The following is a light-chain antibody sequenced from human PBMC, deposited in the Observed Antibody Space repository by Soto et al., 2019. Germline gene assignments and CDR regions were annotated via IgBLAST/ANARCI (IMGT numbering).Light chain of an antibody. Sequence: DIVMTQSPLSLVVTAGEPAAISCMPSQSHFFNNEYNYLDWYLQKPGQSPQLLMYLGSNRAPGVPARFSGTGSGTDFTLQISSVEAEDVGFYYCMQGLQAPWTLGQGTKVDIK. V-gene: IGKV2-28*01. CDR2: LGS. CDR1: QSHFFNNEYNY. CDR3: MQGLQAPWT. J-gene: IGKJ1*01.